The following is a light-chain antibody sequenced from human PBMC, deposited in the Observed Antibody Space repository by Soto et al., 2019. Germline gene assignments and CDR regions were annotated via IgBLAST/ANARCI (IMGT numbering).Light chain of an antibody. J-gene: IGKJ1*01. CDR2: DAS. CDR3: QQYNGYSTWT. V-gene: IGKV1-5*01. Sequence: DIQMTQSPSTLSASVGDRITITCRASQSISIWLAWYQQTPGKAPKILIYDASHLESGVPSRFSGSGSGTEFTLTTSSLQPDDFATYYCQQYNGYSTWTFGQVTRVEIK. CDR1: QSISIW.